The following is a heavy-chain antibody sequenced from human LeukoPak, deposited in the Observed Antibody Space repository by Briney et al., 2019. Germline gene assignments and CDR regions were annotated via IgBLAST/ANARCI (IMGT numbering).Heavy chain of an antibody. CDR2: ISGSGGST. CDR3: AKDPPPPPFDFWSGYLYYFYY. J-gene: IGHJ4*01. CDR1: GFTFSSYA. Sequence: PGGSLRLSCAASGFTFSSYAMSWVRQAPGKGLEWVSAISGSGGSTYYADSVKGRFTISRDNSKNTLYLQMNSLRAEDTAVYYCAKDPPPPPFDFWSGYLYYFYYWGQGTLVTVSS. D-gene: IGHD3-3*01. V-gene: IGHV3-23*01.